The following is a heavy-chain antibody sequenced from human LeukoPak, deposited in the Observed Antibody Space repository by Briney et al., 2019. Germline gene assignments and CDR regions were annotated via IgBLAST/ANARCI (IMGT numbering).Heavy chain of an antibody. Sequence: ASVKVSCKASGYTFTGYYMHWVQQAPGQGLEWMGWINPNSGGTNYAQKFQGRVTMTRDTSISTAYMELSRLRSDDTAVYYCARDLGRHYYDSSGYHFDYWGQGTLVTVSS. CDR2: INPNSGGT. V-gene: IGHV1-2*02. CDR3: ARDLGRHYYDSSGYHFDY. CDR1: GYTFTGYY. D-gene: IGHD3-22*01. J-gene: IGHJ4*02.